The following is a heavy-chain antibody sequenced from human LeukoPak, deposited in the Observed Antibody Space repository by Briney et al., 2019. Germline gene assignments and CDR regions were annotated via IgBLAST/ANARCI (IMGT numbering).Heavy chain of an antibody. D-gene: IGHD2-2*01. J-gene: IGHJ3*02. CDR3: ARAPHCSSTSCYGPEDDAFDI. Sequence: ASVKVSCKASGYTFTSYGISWVRQAPGQGLEWMGWISANKGNTDYAQKLQGRVTLTTDTSTRTAYMELRSLRYDDTAEYYCARAPHCSSTSCYGPEDDAFDIWGQGTMVTVSS. CDR2: ISANKGNT. V-gene: IGHV1-18*01. CDR1: GYTFTSYG.